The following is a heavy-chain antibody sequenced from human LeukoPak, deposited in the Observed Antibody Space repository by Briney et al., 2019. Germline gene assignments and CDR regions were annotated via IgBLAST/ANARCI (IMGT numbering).Heavy chain of an antibody. CDR1: GYTFSGYY. V-gene: IGHV1-2*02. CDR3: ARDLTATAAFDC. Sequence: ASVKVSFKASGYTFSGYYIHWVRQAPGQGLEWMGWINPNSGDTHYAQRFQGRVTMTWDTSISTAYMELSRLYSDDTAVYSCARDLTATAAFDCWGQGSLVTVSS. CDR2: INPNSGDT. J-gene: IGHJ4*02. D-gene: IGHD6-13*01.